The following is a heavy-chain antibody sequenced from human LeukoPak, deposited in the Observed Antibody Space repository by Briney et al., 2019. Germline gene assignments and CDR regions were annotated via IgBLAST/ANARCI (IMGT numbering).Heavy chain of an antibody. CDR1: GGSISSGSYY. J-gene: IGHJ6*03. CDR2: ISSSGST. Sequence: SQTLSLTCTVSGGSISSGSYYWSWIRQPAGKELEWIGRISSSGSTNYNPSLKSRVTISLDTSKNQFSLRLRSVNAGDTAVYSCARDSLGSLAAGDYYMDVWGKGTTVTISS. V-gene: IGHV4-61*02. D-gene: IGHD6-13*01. CDR3: ARDSLGSLAAGDYYMDV.